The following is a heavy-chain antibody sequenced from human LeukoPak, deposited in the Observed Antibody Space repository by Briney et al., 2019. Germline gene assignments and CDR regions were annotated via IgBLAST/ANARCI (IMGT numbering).Heavy chain of an antibody. Sequence: TSVKVSCKASGYTFTSYYMHWVRQAPRHGLEWMGVINPTGGSTTYTQKFQDRVAMTRDTSTTTVYMELSNLRSEDTAVYYCVLGPGDFDCWGQGTLVTVSS. CDR2: INPTGGST. CDR1: GYTFTSYY. CDR3: VLGPGDFDC. V-gene: IGHV1-46*01. J-gene: IGHJ4*02. D-gene: IGHD3-3*02.